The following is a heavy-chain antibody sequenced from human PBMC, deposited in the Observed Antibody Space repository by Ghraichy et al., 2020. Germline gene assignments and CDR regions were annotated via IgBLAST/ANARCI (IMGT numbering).Heavy chain of an antibody. V-gene: IGHV4-39*01. CDR1: GGSISSSSYY. CDR2: IYYSGST. D-gene: IGHD6-13*01. J-gene: IGHJ6*02. CDR3: ARHVSPSSWYFAVGKNGYYYYGMDV. Sequence: SQTLSLTCTVSGGSISSSSYYWGWIRQPPGKGLEWIGSIYYSGSTYYNPSLKSRVTISVDTSKNQFSLKLSSVTAADTAVYYCARHVSPSSWYFAVGKNGYYYYGMDVWGQGTTVTVSS.